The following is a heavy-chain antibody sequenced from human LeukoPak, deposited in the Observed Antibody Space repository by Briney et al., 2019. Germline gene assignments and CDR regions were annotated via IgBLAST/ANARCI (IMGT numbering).Heavy chain of an antibody. CDR1: GGSISSGNYY. CDR3: TRLLYSSGWYSAFDI. D-gene: IGHD6-19*01. J-gene: IGHJ3*02. V-gene: IGHV4-39*01. Sequence: PSETLSLTCTVSGGSISSGNYYWGWIRQPPGEGLEWIGSIYYSGTTYYNPSLKSRVTISVDTSKNQFSLRLSSVTAADTAVYYCTRLLYSSGWYSAFDIWGQGTMVTVSS. CDR2: IYYSGTT.